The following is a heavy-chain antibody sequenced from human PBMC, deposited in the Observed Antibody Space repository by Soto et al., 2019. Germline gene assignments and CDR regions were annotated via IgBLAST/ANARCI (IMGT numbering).Heavy chain of an antibody. CDR1: GFTFSSYS. Sequence: PGGSLRLSCAASGFTFSSYSMNWVRQAPGKGLEWVSSISSSSSYIYYADSVKGRFTISRDNAKNSLYLQMNSLRAEDTAVYYCARDLGYCSGGSCYTQAFDPWGQGTLVTVSS. V-gene: IGHV3-21*01. J-gene: IGHJ5*02. CDR2: ISSSSSYI. CDR3: ARDLGYCSGGSCYTQAFDP. D-gene: IGHD2-15*01.